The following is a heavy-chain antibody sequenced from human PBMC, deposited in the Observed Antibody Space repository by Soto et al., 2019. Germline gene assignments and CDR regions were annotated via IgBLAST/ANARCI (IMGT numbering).Heavy chain of an antibody. J-gene: IGHJ4*02. CDR1: GGSFSSYA. Sequence: SVKVSCKASGGSFSSYAISWVRQAPGQGLEWMGGIIPIFGTPSYAQKFQGRVTITADESTSTAYMELSSLRSEDTAVYYCAREYRSSSGRFDNWGQGTLVTVSS. CDR2: IIPIFGTP. D-gene: IGHD6-6*01. V-gene: IGHV1-69*13. CDR3: AREYRSSSGRFDN.